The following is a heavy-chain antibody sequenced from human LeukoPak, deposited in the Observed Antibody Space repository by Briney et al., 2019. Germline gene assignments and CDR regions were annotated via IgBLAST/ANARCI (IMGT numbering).Heavy chain of an antibody. Sequence: SETLSLTCTVSGGFISGSGHYWTWTRQHPGEGLEWLGFIHPGGSIYYNPSLSGRLIISADTSKNQMSLKLSSVTAADTAVYYCSTGGDTAKGGDSWDQGTLVTVSS. J-gene: IGHJ4*02. CDR3: STGGDTAKGGDS. CDR2: IHPGGSI. D-gene: IGHD5-18*01. CDR1: GGFISGSGHY. V-gene: IGHV4-31*03.